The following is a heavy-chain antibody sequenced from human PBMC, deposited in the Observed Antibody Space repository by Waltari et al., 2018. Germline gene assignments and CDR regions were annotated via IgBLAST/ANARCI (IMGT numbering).Heavy chain of an antibody. CDR3: TRGALNRRRSYGGYYYNGLDV. Sequence: QVQLVQSGAEVKKPGASVKVSCKASGYTFHRHDRHWVRPATGPGLEWMGGMNPGSGNTGYAQNLQGRVIMTRDTSISTAYMEVSDLRSEDTAVYYCTRGALNRRRSYGGYYYNGLDVWGQGTRVTVSS. CDR2: MNPGSGNT. CDR1: GYTFHRHD. V-gene: IGHV1-8*01. J-gene: IGHJ6*02. D-gene: IGHD2-15*01.